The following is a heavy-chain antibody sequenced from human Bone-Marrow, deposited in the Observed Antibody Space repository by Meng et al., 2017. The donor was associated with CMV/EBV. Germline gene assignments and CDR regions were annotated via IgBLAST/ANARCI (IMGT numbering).Heavy chain of an antibody. CDR3: ARPHCSGGSCDPYYYYGMDV. Sequence: LSLTCAASGFTFSSYSMNWVRQAPGKGLEWVSGINWNGGSTGYADSVKGRFTISRDNAKNSLYLQMNSLRAEDTALYHCARPHCSGGSCDPYYYYGMDVWGQGTTVTVSS. J-gene: IGHJ6*02. D-gene: IGHD2-15*01. CDR2: INWNGGST. CDR1: GFTFSSYS. V-gene: IGHV3-20*01.